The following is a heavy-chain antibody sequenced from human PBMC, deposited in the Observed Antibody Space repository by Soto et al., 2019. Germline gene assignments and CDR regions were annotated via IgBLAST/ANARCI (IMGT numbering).Heavy chain of an antibody. CDR3: ARDGTESAEYSSSSPPYYYYGMDV. V-gene: IGHV6-1*01. CDR2: TYYRSKWYN. J-gene: IGHJ6*02. D-gene: IGHD6-6*01. CDR1: GDSVSSNSAA. Sequence: PSQTLSLTCTISGDSVSSNSAAWNWIRQSPSRGLEWLGRTYYRSKWYNDYAVSVKSRITINPDTSKNQFPLQLNSVTPEDTAVYYCARDGTESAEYSSSSPPYYYYGMDVWGQGTTVTVSS.